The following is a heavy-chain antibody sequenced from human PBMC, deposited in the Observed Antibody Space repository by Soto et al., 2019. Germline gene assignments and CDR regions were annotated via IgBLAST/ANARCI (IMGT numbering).Heavy chain of an antibody. CDR3: ARCRSGYSYGPYYFDY. V-gene: IGHV4-30-4*01. CDR1: GGSISSGDYY. D-gene: IGHD5-18*01. J-gene: IGHJ4*02. Sequence: QVQLQESGPGLVKPSQTLSLTCTVSGGSISSGDYYWSWIRQPPGKGLEWIGYIYYSGSTYYNPSLKSRVTISVDTSKNQFSLKLSSVTAADTAVYYCARCRSGYSYGPYYFDYWGQGTLVTVSS. CDR2: IYYSGST.